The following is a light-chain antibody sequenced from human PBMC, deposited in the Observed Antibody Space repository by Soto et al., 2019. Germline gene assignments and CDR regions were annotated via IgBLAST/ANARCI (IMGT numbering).Light chain of an antibody. Sequence: VLTQSPGTLSLSPGERATLSCRASQIVNSNYLAWYQHKPGQSPKFLIYGASRRATGIPDRFSGSGSGTDFSLTISRLEPEDLAVYYCQQRSTWPLTFGGGTKVDIK. V-gene: IGKV3D-20*02. CDR3: QQRSTWPLT. CDR2: GAS. CDR1: QIVNSNY. J-gene: IGKJ4*01.